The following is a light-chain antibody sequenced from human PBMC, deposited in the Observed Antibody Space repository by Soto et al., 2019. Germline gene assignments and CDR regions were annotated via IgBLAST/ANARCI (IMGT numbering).Light chain of an antibody. J-gene: IGKJ5*01. Sequence: EIVLTQSPVTLSLSPGERGTLSFVASQSVSTYLAWYQQKPGQAPRLLIYDASNRATGIPARFSGSGSGTDFTLTISSLEPEDFAVYYCQQRSNWQVTFGQGTRLEIK. CDR2: DAS. CDR1: QSVSTY. V-gene: IGKV3-11*01. CDR3: QQRSNWQVT.